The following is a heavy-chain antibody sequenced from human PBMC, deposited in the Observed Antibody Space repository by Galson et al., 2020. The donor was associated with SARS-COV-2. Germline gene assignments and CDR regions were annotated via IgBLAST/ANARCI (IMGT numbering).Heavy chain of an antibody. D-gene: IGHD2-2*01. J-gene: IGHJ4*02. Sequence: GGSLRLSCAASGFTFSSYAMHWVRQAPGKGLEWVAVISYDGSNKYYADSVKGRFTISRDNSKNTLYLQMNSLRAEDTAVYYCASPIVVVPAASPSAAAATLAGDYWGQGTLVTVSS. CDR2: ISYDGSNK. V-gene: IGHV3-30*04. CDR1: GFTFSSYA. CDR3: ASPIVVVPAASPSAAAATLAGDY.